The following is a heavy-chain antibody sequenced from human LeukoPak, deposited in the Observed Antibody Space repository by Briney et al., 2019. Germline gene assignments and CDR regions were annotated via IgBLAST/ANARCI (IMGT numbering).Heavy chain of an antibody. Sequence: PSETLSLTCAVSGGSISSSNWWSWVRQPPGKGLEWIGEIYHSGIPNYNPSLKSRVTISIDKSKNQFSLKLSSVTAADTAVYYCARIDHYDSSGYYYGAFDIWGQGTMVTVSS. D-gene: IGHD3-22*01. CDR3: ARIDHYDSSGYYYGAFDI. V-gene: IGHV4-4*02. CDR1: GGSISSSNW. J-gene: IGHJ3*02. CDR2: IYHSGIP.